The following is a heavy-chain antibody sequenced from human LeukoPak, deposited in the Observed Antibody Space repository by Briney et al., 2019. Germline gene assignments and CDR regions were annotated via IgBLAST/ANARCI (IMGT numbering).Heavy chain of an antibody. J-gene: IGHJ4*02. D-gene: IGHD3-22*01. CDR1: GFTFSSYE. CDR2: ISSSGSTI. CDR3: AREEAYYYDSSVALDY. V-gene: IGHV3-48*03. Sequence: GGSLRLSCAASGFTFSSYEMNWVRQAPGKGLEWVSYISSSGSTIYYADSVKGRFTISRDNAKNSLYLQMNSLRAEDTAVYYCAREEAYYYDSSVALDYWGQGTLVTVSS.